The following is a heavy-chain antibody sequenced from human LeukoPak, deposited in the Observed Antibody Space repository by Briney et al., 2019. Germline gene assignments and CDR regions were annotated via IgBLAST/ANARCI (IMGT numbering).Heavy chain of an antibody. CDR1: GYTLTELS. Sequence: GASVKVSCKVSGYTLTELSMYWVRQAPGKGLEWMGGFDPEDGETIYAQKLQGRVTMTEDTSTDTAYMELSSLRSEDMAVYYCATASYYYDSSGYPTLPSMDVWGQGTTVTVSS. D-gene: IGHD3-22*01. CDR2: FDPEDGET. CDR3: ATASYYYDSSGYPTLPSMDV. J-gene: IGHJ6*02. V-gene: IGHV1-24*01.